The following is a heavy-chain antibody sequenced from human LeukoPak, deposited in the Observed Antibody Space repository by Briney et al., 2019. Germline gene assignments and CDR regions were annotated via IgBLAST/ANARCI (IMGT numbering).Heavy chain of an antibody. CDR1: GFTFSSYA. V-gene: IGHV3-23*01. Sequence: GGSLRLSCAASGFTFSSYAMSWVRQAPGKGLEWVSAISGSGGSTYYADSVKGRFTISRDNSKNTLYLQMNSLRVEDTAVYYCARDSGDGGYTPDMDLWGKGTTVTVSS. CDR2: ISGSGGST. CDR3: ARDSGDGGYTPDMDL. J-gene: IGHJ6*03. D-gene: IGHD5-12*01.